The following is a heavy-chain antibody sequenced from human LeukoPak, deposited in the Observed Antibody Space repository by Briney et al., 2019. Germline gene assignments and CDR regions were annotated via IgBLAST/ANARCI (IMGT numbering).Heavy chain of an antibody. Sequence: ASVKVSCKASGYTFTSYGISWVRQAPGQGLEWMGWISAYNGNTNYAQKLQGRVTATTDTSTSTAYMELRSLRSDDTAVYYCARDDHSWAQYYFDYWGQGTLVTVSS. V-gene: IGHV1-18*04. J-gene: IGHJ4*02. D-gene: IGHD1-14*01. CDR3: ARDDHSWAQYYFDY. CDR1: GYTFTSYG. CDR2: ISAYNGNT.